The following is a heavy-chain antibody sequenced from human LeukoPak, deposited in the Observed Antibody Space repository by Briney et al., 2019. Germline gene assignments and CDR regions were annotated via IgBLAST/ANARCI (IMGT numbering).Heavy chain of an antibody. CDR2: IYSGGGR. V-gene: IGHV3-53*01. D-gene: IGHD6-19*01. CDR1: GFIVSSNY. CDR3: ASLFGIGTVTGTGTFDI. J-gene: IGHJ3*02. Sequence: PGGSLRLSCAASGFIVSSNYMSWVRQAPGKGLEWVAVIYSGGGRNYADSVKGRLTISRDNSKNTVYLQMNSLRAEDTAVYYCASLFGIGTVTGTGTFDIWGQGTMVTVSS.